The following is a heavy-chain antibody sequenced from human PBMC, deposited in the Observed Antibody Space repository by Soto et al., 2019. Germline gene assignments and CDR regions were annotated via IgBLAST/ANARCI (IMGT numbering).Heavy chain of an antibody. CDR1: GFTFSSYA. CDR2: ISGSGGST. CDR3: AKRTVGWYFDL. Sequence: EVQLLESGGGLVQPGGSLRLSCAASGFTFSSYAMNWVRQAPGKGLEWVSVISGSGGSTYYADAVKGRFTISSDNSTNKLYLQLNSLRAEDTAVYYCAKRTVGWYFDLWGRGTLVTVSS. D-gene: IGHD4-17*01. V-gene: IGHV3-23*01. J-gene: IGHJ2*01.